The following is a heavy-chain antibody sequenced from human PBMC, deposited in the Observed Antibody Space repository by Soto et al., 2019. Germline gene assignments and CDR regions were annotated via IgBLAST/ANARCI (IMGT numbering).Heavy chain of an antibody. V-gene: IGHV3-23*01. CDR3: AKLKVTNLISNRFGMDV. D-gene: IGHD4-17*01. Sequence: PXGSLRLSCAASGFTFSSYAMSWVRQAPGKGLEWVSAISGSGGSTYYADSVKGRFTISRDNSKNTLYLQMNSLRAEDTAVYYCAKLKVTNLISNRFGMDVWGQGTTVTVSS. CDR1: GFTFSSYA. J-gene: IGHJ6*02. CDR2: ISGSGGST.